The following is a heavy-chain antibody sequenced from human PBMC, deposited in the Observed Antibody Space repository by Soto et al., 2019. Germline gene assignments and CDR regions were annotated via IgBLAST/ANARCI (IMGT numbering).Heavy chain of an antibody. D-gene: IGHD3-16*01. CDR1: GFTFTSYA. V-gene: IGHV3-23*01. J-gene: IGHJ4*02. Sequence: EVQLLESGGGLVQPGGSLRLSCAASGFTFTSYAMSWVRQAPGKGLEWVSSISGSGGSTFDADSVKGRFTISSDSSDNMLDLQMNSLRAEDTAVYYCAKRGGGGPHPYFDYWGQGTLVTVSS. CDR2: ISGSGGST. CDR3: AKRGGGGPHPYFDY.